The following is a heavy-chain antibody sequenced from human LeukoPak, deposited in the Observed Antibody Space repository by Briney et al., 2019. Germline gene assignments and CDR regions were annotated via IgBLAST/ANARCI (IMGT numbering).Heavy chain of an antibody. J-gene: IGHJ4*02. CDR2: IYWDDDK. Sequence: SGPTLVKPTQTLTLTCTFSGFSLTTSGVGVGWIRQPPGKALEWLALIYWDDDKRYSPSLKSRLTITEDTSKNQVVLTMTKMDPVDTATYYCAHSPSHYDILTGYYLFDYWGQGTLVTVSS. CDR1: GFSLTTSGVG. D-gene: IGHD3-9*01. V-gene: IGHV2-5*02. CDR3: AHSPSHYDILTGYYLFDY.